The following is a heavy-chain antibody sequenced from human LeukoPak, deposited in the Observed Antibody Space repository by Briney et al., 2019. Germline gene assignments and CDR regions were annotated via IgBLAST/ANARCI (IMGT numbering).Heavy chain of an antibody. Sequence: GGSLRLSCAASGFTVSSNYMSWVRQAPGKGLEWVSVINSGGSTYYADSVKGRFTISRDNSKNTLYLQMNSLRAEDTAVYYCARSLYGSGSSEFDYWGQGTLVTVSS. J-gene: IGHJ4*02. CDR1: GFTVSSNY. CDR2: INSGGST. V-gene: IGHV3-66*01. CDR3: ARSLYGSGSSEFDY. D-gene: IGHD3-10*01.